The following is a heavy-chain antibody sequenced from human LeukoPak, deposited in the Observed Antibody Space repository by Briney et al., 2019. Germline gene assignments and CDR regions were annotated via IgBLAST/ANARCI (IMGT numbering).Heavy chain of an antibody. CDR2: IYYSGST. CDR1: GGSVSSSIYY. J-gene: IGHJ4*02. D-gene: IGHD3-9*01. V-gene: IGHV4-39*01. CDR3: ASRNDILTGYVFDF. Sequence: PSETLSLTCTVSGGSVSSSIYYWGWIRQPPGKGLEWIGSIYYSGSTSYNPSLKNRVTISVDTSKNQFSLKLTSVTAADTAVYYCASRNDILTGYVFDFWGQGTLVTVSS.